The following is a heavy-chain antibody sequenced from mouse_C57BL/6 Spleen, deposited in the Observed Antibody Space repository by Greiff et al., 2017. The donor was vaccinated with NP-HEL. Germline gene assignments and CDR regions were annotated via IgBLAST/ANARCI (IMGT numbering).Heavy chain of an antibody. J-gene: IGHJ2*01. V-gene: IGHV1-15*01. CDR1: GYTFTDYE. D-gene: IGHD1-1*01. CDR3: TRSGTSVVPMDCFGY. Sequence: QVQLQQSGAELVRPGASVTLSCKASGYTFTDYEMHWVKQTPVHGLEWIGAIDPETGGTAYNQKFKGQAILTADKSSSTAYMPLRSLTSEDSTVYYCTRSGTSVVPMDCFGYWGQGTTLTVSS. CDR2: IDPETGGT.